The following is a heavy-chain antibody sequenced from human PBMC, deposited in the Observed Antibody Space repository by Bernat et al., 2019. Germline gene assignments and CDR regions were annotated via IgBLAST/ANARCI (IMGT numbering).Heavy chain of an antibody. Sequence: EVQLVESGGGLVQPGGSLTLSCAASGFTFSGSGMHWVRQASGKGLEWVCRIRIIAHSYATEYAVSVRGRFTISRDDSKNTAYLQMNSLKIEDTAVYYCSRRYWRGSICVSEYWGQGTLVTVSS. V-gene: IGHV3-73*01. CDR1: GFTFSGSG. J-gene: IGHJ4*02. CDR3: SRRYWRGSICVSEY. D-gene: IGHD2-15*01. CDR2: IRIIAHSYAT.